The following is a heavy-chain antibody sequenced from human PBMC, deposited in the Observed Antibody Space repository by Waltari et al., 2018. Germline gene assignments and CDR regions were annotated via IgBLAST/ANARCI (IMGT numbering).Heavy chain of an antibody. J-gene: IGHJ5*02. CDR3: AREGIYSSATDARFDP. D-gene: IGHD6-25*01. Sequence: QVQLQESGPGLVKPSQTLSLTCTVSGGSISSGSYYWSWIRQSAGKGLEWIGRMYTSGSANYSPSRKSRVTISVDTSKNQFSLKLSSVTAADTAGYYCAREGIYSSATDARFDPWGQGTLVTVSS. CDR2: MYTSGSA. V-gene: IGHV4-61*02. CDR1: GGSISSGSYY.